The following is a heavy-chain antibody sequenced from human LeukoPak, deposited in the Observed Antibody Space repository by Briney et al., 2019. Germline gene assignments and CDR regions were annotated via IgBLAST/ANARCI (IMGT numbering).Heavy chain of an antibody. J-gene: IGHJ6*03. Sequence: GGSLRLSCAASGFTFSSYSMNWVRQAPGKGLEWVSSISSSSSYIYYADPVKGRFTISRDNAKNSLYLQMNSLRAEDTAVYYCARAVTRYYYYMDVWGKGTTVTVSS. V-gene: IGHV3-21*01. CDR1: GFTFSSYS. CDR3: ARAVTRYYYYMDV. D-gene: IGHD4-23*01. CDR2: ISSSSSYI.